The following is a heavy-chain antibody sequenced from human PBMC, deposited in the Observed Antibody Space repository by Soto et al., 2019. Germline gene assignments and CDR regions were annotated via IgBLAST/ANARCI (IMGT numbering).Heavy chain of an antibody. Sequence: EVHLVESGGGLVQPGGSLRLSCVASGFTFWGDWMSWVRQAPGKGLEWVANIKQDGSAKQYLDSVRGRFTISRDNSKNSVYLQMNSLRAEDTALYYCARDFYGGFSYGPGDNWGQGTLVTVSS. D-gene: IGHD2-15*01. J-gene: IGHJ4*02. CDR2: IKQDGSAK. CDR3: ARDFYGGFSYGPGDN. V-gene: IGHV3-7*01. CDR1: GFTFWGDW.